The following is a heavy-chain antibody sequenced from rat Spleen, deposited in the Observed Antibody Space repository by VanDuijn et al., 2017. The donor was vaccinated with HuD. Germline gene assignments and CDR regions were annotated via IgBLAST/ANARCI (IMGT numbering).Heavy chain of an antibody. D-gene: IGHD5-1*01. CDR1: GFKFSDYW. J-gene: IGHJ4*01. CDR2: ISTTGDST. V-gene: IGHV5-31*01. Sequence: EVQLVESGGGLVQPGRSMKLSCAASGFKFSDYWMTWIRQAPGKGLEWVTSISTTGDSTYYADSVKGRFTLSRDNAKSTLYLQMDSLRSEDTATYYCTTDRTGALMDAWGQGASVTVSS. CDR3: TTDRTGALMDA.